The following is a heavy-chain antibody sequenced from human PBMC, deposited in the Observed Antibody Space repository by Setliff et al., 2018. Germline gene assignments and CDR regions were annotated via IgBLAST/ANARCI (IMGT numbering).Heavy chain of an antibody. CDR1: GGSISSYY. CDR3: ARALQFLEWSNFDY. CDR2: IYTSGST. J-gene: IGHJ4*02. Sequence: SETLSLTCTVPGGSISSYYWSWIRQPAGKGLEWIGRIYTSGSTNYNPSLKSRVTMSVDTSKNQFSLKLSSVTAADTAVYYCARALQFLEWSNFDYWGQGTLVTVSS. V-gene: IGHV4-4*07. D-gene: IGHD3-3*01.